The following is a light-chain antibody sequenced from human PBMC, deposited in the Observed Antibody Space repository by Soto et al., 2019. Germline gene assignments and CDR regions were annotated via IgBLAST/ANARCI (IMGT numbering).Light chain of an antibody. J-gene: IGKJ1*01. CDR1: QGIRND. CDR2: VAS. CDR3: QLYTSHLRT. V-gene: IGKV1-17*01. Sequence: DIRMKKSLASLSPYNRDRVTITCRASQGIRNDLGWYQQKPGKAPNVLINVASTLRSGVPSRFSGSGSGTEFTLTICSLQPDDVATYYCQLYTSHLRTFGHRT.